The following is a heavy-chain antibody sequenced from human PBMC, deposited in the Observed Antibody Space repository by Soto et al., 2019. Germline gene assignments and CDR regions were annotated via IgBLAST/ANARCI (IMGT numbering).Heavy chain of an antibody. V-gene: IGHV5-51*01. D-gene: IGHD3-22*01. J-gene: IGHJ6*02. CDR3: ARTTYYYDSSGYTYYYYGMDV. CDR2: IYPGDSDT. CDR1: GYSFTSYW. Sequence: PGESLKISCKGSGYSFTSYWIGWVRQMPGKGLEWMGIIYPGDSDTRYSPSFQGQVTISADKSISTAYLQWSSLKASDTAMYYCARTTYYYDSSGYTYYYYGMDVWGQGTTITVSS.